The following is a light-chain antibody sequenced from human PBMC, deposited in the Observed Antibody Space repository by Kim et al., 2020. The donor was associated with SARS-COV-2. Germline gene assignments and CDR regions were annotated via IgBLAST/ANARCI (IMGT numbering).Light chain of an antibody. Sequence: SMSPGERAPLSCRASQSVNSNLAWYQQKPGQAPRLLIHGVSTRAPGLPARFSGSGSGSEFSLSISSLESEDFAVYYCQQYNAWPYTFGQGTKLEIK. J-gene: IGKJ2*01. CDR2: GVS. V-gene: IGKV3-15*01. CDR1: QSVNSN. CDR3: QQYNAWPYT.